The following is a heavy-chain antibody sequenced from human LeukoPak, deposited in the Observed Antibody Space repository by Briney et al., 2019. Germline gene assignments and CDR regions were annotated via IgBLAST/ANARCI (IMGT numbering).Heavy chain of an antibody. Sequence: SETLSLTCTVSGGSLGSSSYYWGWIRQPPGKGLEWLGSIYYSGSTYYNPSLKSRVPTSVDTSKNQFSLKLSSVTAADTAVYYCARHEAIFGVVILRVFDYWGQGTLVTVSS. V-gene: IGHV4-39*01. D-gene: IGHD3-3*01. CDR1: GGSLGSSSYY. CDR3: ARHEAIFGVVILRVFDY. CDR2: IYYSGST. J-gene: IGHJ4*02.